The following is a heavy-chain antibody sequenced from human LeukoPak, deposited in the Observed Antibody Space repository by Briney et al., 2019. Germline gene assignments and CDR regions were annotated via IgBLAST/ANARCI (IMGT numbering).Heavy chain of an antibody. Sequence: AESLKISCKGSGYSFTSYWIGWVRQMPGKGLEWMGIIYPGDSDTRYSPSFQGQVTISADKSISTAYLQWSSLKASDTAMYYCARQAHIAAAGTGNYYYYMDVWGKGTTVTVSS. CDR1: GYSFTSYW. D-gene: IGHD6-13*01. V-gene: IGHV5-51*01. CDR3: ARQAHIAAAGTGNYYYYMDV. J-gene: IGHJ6*03. CDR2: IYPGDSDT.